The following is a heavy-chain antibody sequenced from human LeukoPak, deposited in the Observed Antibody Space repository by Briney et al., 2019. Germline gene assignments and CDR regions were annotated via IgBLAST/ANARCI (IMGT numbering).Heavy chain of an antibody. CDR2: IGTAGDT. CDR3: ARGSGPDAFDI. CDR1: GFTFSSYD. J-gene: IGHJ3*02. Sequence: GGSLRLSCAASGFTFSSYDMHWVRQATGKGLEWVSAIGTAGDTYYPGSVKGRFTISRENAKNSLYLQMNSLRAGDTAVYYRARGSGPDAFDIWGQGTMVTVSS. V-gene: IGHV3-13*01. D-gene: IGHD2-15*01.